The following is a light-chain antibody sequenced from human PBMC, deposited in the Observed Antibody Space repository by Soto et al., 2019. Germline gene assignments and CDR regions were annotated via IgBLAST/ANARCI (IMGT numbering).Light chain of an antibody. Sequence: DIQMTKSPSTLSASVGDRVTTTCRASQSISSWLAWYQQKPGKAPKLLIYDASSLESGVPSRFSGSGSGTEFTLTISILQPDDFATYYCQQYKSYSTFGQGTKVDIK. CDR2: DAS. CDR3: QQYKSYST. J-gene: IGKJ1*01. V-gene: IGKV1-5*01. CDR1: QSISSW.